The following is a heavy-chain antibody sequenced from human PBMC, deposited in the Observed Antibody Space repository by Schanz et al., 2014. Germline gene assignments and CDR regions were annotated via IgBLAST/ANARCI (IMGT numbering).Heavy chain of an antibody. CDR1: GFIFSNFA. D-gene: IGHD6-6*01. V-gene: IGHV3-23*04. CDR3: ARGYSSSMDV. Sequence: EVQLVESGGGLVQPGGSLRLSCAASGFIFSNFAMEWVRQAPGKGLEWVSSIRGSGGGTDYADSVKGRFTISRDNSKNTLFLQMNSLRAEDTAVYYCARGYSSSMDVWGQGTTVTVSS. CDR2: IRGSGGGT. J-gene: IGHJ6*02.